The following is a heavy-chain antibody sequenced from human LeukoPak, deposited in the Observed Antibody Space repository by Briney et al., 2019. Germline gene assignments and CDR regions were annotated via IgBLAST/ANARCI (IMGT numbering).Heavy chain of an antibody. CDR1: GGSFSGYY. V-gene: IGHV4-34*01. Sequence: PSETLSLTCAVYGGSFSGYYWSWIRQPPGKGLEWIGEINHSGSTNYHPSLNTRVTPSLHTSNTQFSLKLSSVTAADTAVYYCARGYAMIVVVPYWYFDLWGRGTLVTVSS. J-gene: IGHJ2*01. CDR2: INHSGST. CDR3: ARGYAMIVVVPYWYFDL. D-gene: IGHD3-22*01.